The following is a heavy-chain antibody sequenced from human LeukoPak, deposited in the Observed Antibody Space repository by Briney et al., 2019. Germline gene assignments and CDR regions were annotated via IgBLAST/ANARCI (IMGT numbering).Heavy chain of an antibody. CDR3: ARESTTVVTPFKDYYYYMDV. CDR2: IYNSGST. Sequence: PSETLSLPCTVSGYSISSGYYWGWIRQPPGKGLEWIGSIYNSGSTYYNPSLKSRVTISVDTSKNQFSLQLSSVTAADTAVYYCARESTTVVTPFKDYYYYMDVWGKGTTVTVSS. J-gene: IGHJ6*03. D-gene: IGHD4-23*01. V-gene: IGHV4-38-2*02. CDR1: GYSISSGYY.